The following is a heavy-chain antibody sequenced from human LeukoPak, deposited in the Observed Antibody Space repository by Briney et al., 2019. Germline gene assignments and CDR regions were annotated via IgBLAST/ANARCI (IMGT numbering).Heavy chain of an antibody. CDR2: IYHSGST. Sequence: SETLSLTCAVSGGSISSGGYSWSWIRQPPGKGLKWIGYIYHSGSTYYNPSLKSRVTISVDRSKNQFSLKLSSVTAADTAVYYCARVKRSGYEYYFDYWGQGTLVTVSS. CDR1: GGSISSGGYS. J-gene: IGHJ4*02. D-gene: IGHD5-12*01. V-gene: IGHV4-30-2*01. CDR3: ARVKRSGYEYYFDY.